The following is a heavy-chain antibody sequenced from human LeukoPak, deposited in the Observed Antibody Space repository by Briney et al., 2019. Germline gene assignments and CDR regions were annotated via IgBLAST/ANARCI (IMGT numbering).Heavy chain of an antibody. CDR2: ISYDGSNK. D-gene: IGHD1-7*01. J-gene: IGHJ4*02. Sequence: GGSLRLSCAASGFTFSSYAMHWVRQAPGQGLEWVAVISYDGSNKYYAESVKGRFTISRDNSKNTLYMQMNSLRAEDTAVYYCARGNNWTYSLDYWGQGTLVTVSS. V-gene: IGHV3-30*01. CDR3: ARGNNWTYSLDY. CDR1: GFTFSSYA.